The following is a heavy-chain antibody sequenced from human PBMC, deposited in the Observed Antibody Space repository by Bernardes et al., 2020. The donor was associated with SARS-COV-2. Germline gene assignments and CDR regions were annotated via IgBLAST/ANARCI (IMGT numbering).Heavy chain of an antibody. CDR3: ARVVYGGVDV. CDR1: GFSFMTHS. CDR2: LSPRGGTT. J-gene: IGHJ6*02. D-gene: IGHD4-17*01. Sequence: GGSLRLSCAASGFSFMTHSINWVRQAQGKGLEWVAYLSPRGGTTYYADSVKGRFIISRDNGKNSVDLQMNSLRVEDTALYYCARVVYGGVDVWGQGTTVTVSS. V-gene: IGHV3-48*01.